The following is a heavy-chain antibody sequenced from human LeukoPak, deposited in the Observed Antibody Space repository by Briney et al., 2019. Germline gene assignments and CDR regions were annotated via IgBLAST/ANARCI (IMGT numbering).Heavy chain of an antibody. D-gene: IGHD2-2*01. V-gene: IGHV3-9*01. CDR3: AKELVSRSSLSFDY. CDR2: ISWNSGSI. CDR1: GFTFDDYA. Sequence: GGSLRLSCAASGFTFDDYAMHWVRQAPGKGLEWVSGISWNSGSIGYADSVKGRFTISRDNAKNSLYLQMNSLRAEDTAVYYCAKELVSRSSLSFDYWGQGTRVTVSS. J-gene: IGHJ4*02.